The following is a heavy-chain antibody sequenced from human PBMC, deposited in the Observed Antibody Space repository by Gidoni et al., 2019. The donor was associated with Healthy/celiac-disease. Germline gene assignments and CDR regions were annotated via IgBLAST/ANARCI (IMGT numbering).Heavy chain of an antibody. CDR3: TRDPVGATVIDAFDI. CDR1: GFTFGDYA. J-gene: IGHJ3*02. D-gene: IGHD1-26*01. Sequence: EVQLVESGGGLVQPGRSLRLSCTASGFTFGDYAMSWVRQAPGKGLEWVGFIRSKAYGGTTEYAASVKGRFTISRDDSKSIAYLQMNSLKTEDTAVYYCTRDPVGATVIDAFDIWGQGTMVTVSS. CDR2: IRSKAYGGTT. V-gene: IGHV3-49*04.